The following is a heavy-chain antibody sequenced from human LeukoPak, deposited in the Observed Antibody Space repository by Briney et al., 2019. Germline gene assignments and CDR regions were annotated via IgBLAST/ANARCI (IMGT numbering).Heavy chain of an antibody. V-gene: IGHV1-18*01. Sequence: GASVKVSCKASGYTFTSYGISWVRQAPGQGLEWMGWISAYNGNTNYAQKLQGRVTMTTDTSTSTAYMELRSLRSDDTAVYYCARPSDTAMVTGFDYWGQGTLVTVSS. J-gene: IGHJ4*02. CDR1: GYTFTSYG. CDR2: ISAYNGNT. CDR3: ARPSDTAMVTGFDY. D-gene: IGHD5-18*01.